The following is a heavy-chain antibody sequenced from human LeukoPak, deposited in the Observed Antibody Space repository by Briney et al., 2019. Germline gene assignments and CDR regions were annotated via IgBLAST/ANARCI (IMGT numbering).Heavy chain of an antibody. V-gene: IGHV3-74*01. Sequence: GGSLRLSCAASGFTFTSYWMHWVRQAPGKGLVWVSRINGDGSSTNYADSVKGRFTVSRDNAKNTVYLQMNSLRAEDTAVYYCARPWGATSLSGSYYGWGQGTLVTVSS. CDR1: GFTFTSYW. CDR3: ARPWGATSLSGSYYG. D-gene: IGHD1-26*01. J-gene: IGHJ4*02. CDR2: INGDGSST.